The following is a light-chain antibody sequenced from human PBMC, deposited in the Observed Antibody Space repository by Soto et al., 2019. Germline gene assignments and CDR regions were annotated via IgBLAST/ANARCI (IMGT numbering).Light chain of an antibody. CDR1: QSVSNNY. Sequence: IVLTQXXGXXXXSXXXIXXLSXRASQSVSNNYLAWYQQKPGQAPRRLIYGASSRATGIPDRFSGSGSGTDFTLTISRLEPEDLAVYYCQQYSTSPTFGEGTRLEIK. CDR2: GAS. CDR3: QQYSTSPT. V-gene: IGKV3-20*01. J-gene: IGKJ5*01.